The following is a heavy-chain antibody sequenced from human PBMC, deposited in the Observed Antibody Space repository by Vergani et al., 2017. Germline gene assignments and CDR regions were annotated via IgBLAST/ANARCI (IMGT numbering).Heavy chain of an antibody. CDR2: INSDGSST. Sequence: EVQLLESGGGLVQPGGSLRLSCAASGFTFSSYAMSWVRQAPGKGLVWVSRINSDGSSTSYADSVKGRFTISRDNAKNTLYLQMNSLRAEDTAVYYCARAQPPYSSSWYPTYYYYYGMDVWGQGTTVTVSS. J-gene: IGHJ6*02. V-gene: IGHV3-74*02. CDR3: ARAQPPYSSSWYPTYYYYYGMDV. D-gene: IGHD6-13*01. CDR1: GFTFSSYA.